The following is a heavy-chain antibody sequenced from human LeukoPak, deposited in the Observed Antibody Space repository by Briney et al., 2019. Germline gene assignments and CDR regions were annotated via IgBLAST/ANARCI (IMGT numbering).Heavy chain of an antibody. CDR2: INYSGAT. CDR3: AMNWGTGRTLDY. V-gene: IGHV4-39*01. J-gene: IGHJ4*02. Sequence: SETLSLTCTVSGASINNFNYYWGWVRQPPGKGLEWIGSINYSGATYYNASLKSRVTISVDTSENQLSLKVRSVTAADTAVYYCAMNWGTGRTLDYWGQGTLVTVSS. CDR1: GASINNFNYY. D-gene: IGHD7-27*01.